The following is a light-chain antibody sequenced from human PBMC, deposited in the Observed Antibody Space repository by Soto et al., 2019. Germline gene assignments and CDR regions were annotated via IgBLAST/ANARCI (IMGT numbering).Light chain of an antibody. CDR3: QQYGRSPYT. CDR2: GAS. J-gene: IGKJ2*01. Sequence: EIVLTQSPGTLSLSPGERATLSCRASQSVSSSYLAWYLQKPGQAPRLLIYGASSRATGIPDRFSGSGSGTDFTLTISSLEPEDFAVYYCQQYGRSPYTFGQGTKLEIK. CDR1: QSVSSSY. V-gene: IGKV3-20*01.